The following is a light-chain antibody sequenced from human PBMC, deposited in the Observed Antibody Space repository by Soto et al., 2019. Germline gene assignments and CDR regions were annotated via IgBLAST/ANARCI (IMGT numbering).Light chain of an antibody. V-gene: IGKV3-11*01. J-gene: IGKJ1*01. CDR2: DAS. Sequence: EIVMTQSPATLSLSPGERATLSCRASQSVDKSLVWYQQKPGQAPRLLIYDASNRATGIPARCSGSGSGTEFIITIISLEDEDDAVFYCQQRCNRPPWTFGQGTKVEIK. CDR1: QSVDKS. CDR3: QQRCNRPPWT.